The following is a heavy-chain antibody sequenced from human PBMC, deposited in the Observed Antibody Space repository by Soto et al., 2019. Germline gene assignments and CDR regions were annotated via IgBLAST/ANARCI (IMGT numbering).Heavy chain of an antibody. CDR2: ISSGGSTI. Sequence: GSLRLACAASGFTFRSYEMNWVRPAPGKGLEWVSYISSGGSTIYYADSVKGGFTISSDNAKNLLYLRMHSRRAEDTAGEYCAREVLIRGQRTMGHVS. J-gene: IGHJ3*02. CDR1: GFTFRSYE. V-gene: IGHV3-48*03. D-gene: IGHD2-2*01. CDR3: AREVLI.